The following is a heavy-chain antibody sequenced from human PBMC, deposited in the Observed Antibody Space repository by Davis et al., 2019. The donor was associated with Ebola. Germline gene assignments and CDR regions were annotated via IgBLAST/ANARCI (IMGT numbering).Heavy chain of an antibody. J-gene: IGHJ4*02. Sequence: GESLKISCAASGFTVSSNYMSWVRQAPGKGLEWVSAISGSGGSTYYADSVKGRFTISRDNSKNTLYLQMNSLRAEDTAVYYCAKDRQLAFDYWGQGTLVTVSS. D-gene: IGHD6-13*01. CDR2: ISGSGGST. CDR3: AKDRQLAFDY. CDR1: GFTVSSNY. V-gene: IGHV3-23*01.